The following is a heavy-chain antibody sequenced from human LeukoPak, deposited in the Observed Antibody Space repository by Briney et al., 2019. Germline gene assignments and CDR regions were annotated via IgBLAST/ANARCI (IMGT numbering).Heavy chain of an antibody. J-gene: IGHJ6*02. CDR3: AKDRYYDFWSGTGMDV. CDR2: ISGSGGST. D-gene: IGHD3-3*01. V-gene: IGHV3-23*01. Sequence: GGSLRLSCAASGFTFSSYAMSWVRQAPGKGLEWVSAISGSGGSTYYADSVKGRFTISRDNSKNTLYLQMNSLRAEDTAVYYCAKDRYYDFWSGTGMDVWGQGTTVTVSS. CDR1: GFTFSSYA.